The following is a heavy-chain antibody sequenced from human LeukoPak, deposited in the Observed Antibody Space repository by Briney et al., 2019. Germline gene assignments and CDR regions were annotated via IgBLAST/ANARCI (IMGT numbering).Heavy chain of an antibody. V-gene: IGHV1-18*01. CDR3: ARFRPYYDSSGYPPGDY. CDR1: GYTFTSYG. J-gene: IGHJ4*02. CDR2: ISAYNGNT. D-gene: IGHD3-22*01. Sequence: GASVKDSCKASGYTFTSYGSSWVRQAPGQGLEWMGWISAYNGNTNYAQKLQGRVTMTTDTSTSTAYMELRSLRSDDTAVYYCARFRPYYDSSGYPPGDYWGQGTLVTVSS.